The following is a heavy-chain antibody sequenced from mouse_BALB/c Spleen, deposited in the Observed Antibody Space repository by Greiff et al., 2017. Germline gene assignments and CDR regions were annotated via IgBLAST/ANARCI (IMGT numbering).Heavy chain of an antibody. CDR3: ARHGMDGNYDY. Sequence: EVQLVESGGGLVQPGGSLKLSCAASGFTFSSYTMSWVRQTPEKRLEWVAYISNGGGSTYYPDTVKGRFTISRDNAKNTLYLQMSSLKSEDTAMYYCARHGMDGNYDYWGQGTTLTVSA. D-gene: IGHD2-1*01. J-gene: IGHJ2*01. CDR2: ISNGGGST. CDR1: GFTFSSYT. V-gene: IGHV5-12-2*01.